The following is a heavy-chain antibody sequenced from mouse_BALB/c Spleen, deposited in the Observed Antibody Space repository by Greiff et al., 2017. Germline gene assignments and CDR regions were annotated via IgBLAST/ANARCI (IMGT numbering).Heavy chain of an antibody. Sequence: EVKLQESGGGLVKPGGSLKLSCAASGFTFSDYYMYWVRQTPEKRLEWVATISDGGSYTYYPDSVKGRFTISRDNAKNNLYLQMSSLKSEDTAMYYCARGYYGSSYWYFDVWGAGTTVTVSS. CDR2: ISDGGSYT. D-gene: IGHD1-1*01. J-gene: IGHJ1*01. CDR1: GFTFSDYY. V-gene: IGHV5-4*02. CDR3: ARGYYGSSYWYFDV.